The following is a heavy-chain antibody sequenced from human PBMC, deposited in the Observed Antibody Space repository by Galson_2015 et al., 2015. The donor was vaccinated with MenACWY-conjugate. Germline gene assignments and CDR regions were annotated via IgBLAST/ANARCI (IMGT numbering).Heavy chain of an antibody. CDR1: GFTFSGSA. D-gene: IGHD6-13*01. Sequence: SLRLSCAASGFTFSGSAMHWVRQASGKGLEWVGRIRSKANSYATAYAASVKGRFTISRDDSKNTAYLQMNSLKTEDTAVYYCTSLAAGIAYYYGMDVWGQGTTVPVSS. V-gene: IGHV3-73*01. J-gene: IGHJ6*02. CDR3: TSLAAGIAYYYGMDV. CDR2: IRSKANSYAT.